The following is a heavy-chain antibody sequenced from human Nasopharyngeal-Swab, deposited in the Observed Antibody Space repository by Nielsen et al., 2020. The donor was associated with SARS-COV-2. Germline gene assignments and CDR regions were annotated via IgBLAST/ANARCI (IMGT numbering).Heavy chain of an antibody. J-gene: IGHJ3*02. CDR2: IYNGGST. Sequence: WIRQPPGKGLEWVSIIYNGGSTYYADSVKGRFTISRDNSKNTLYLQMNSLRAEDTAVYYCARVGRGSWGGGDAFDIWGQGTMVTVSS. CDR3: ARVGRGSWGGGDAFDI. D-gene: IGHD3-16*01. V-gene: IGHV3-53*01.